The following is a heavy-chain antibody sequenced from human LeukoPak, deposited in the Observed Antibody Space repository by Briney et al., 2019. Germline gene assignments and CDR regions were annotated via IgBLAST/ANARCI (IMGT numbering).Heavy chain of an antibody. CDR3: AKYQQRFFEY. V-gene: IGHV3-23*05. J-gene: IGHJ4*02. CDR1: GFTFSSYS. D-gene: IGHD4-17*01. Sequence: GGSLRLSCAASGFTFSSYSMGWVRQAPGKGLEWVSAIGSSVTTTYYADSVKGRFTISRDNSKNMLYLQMNSLRAEDTAVYYCAKYQQRFFEYWGQGTLVTVSS. CDR2: IGSSVTTT.